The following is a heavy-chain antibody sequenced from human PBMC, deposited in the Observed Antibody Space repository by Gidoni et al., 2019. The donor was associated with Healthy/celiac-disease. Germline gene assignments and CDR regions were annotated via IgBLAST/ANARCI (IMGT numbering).Heavy chain of an antibody. CDR1: GGTFSSYA. D-gene: IGHD4-17*01. CDR3: ARPHDYGDGGRGEYWFDP. Sequence: QVQLVQSGAEVKKPGSSVKVSCKASGGTFSSYAISWVRQAPGQGLEWMGGIIPIFGTANYAQKFQGRVTITADESTSTAYMELSSLRSEDTAVYYCARPHDYGDGGRGEYWFDPWGQGTLVTVSS. CDR2: IIPIFGTA. J-gene: IGHJ5*02. V-gene: IGHV1-69*01.